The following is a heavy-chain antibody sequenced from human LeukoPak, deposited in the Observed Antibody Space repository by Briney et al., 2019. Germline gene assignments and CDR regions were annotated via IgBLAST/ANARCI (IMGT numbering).Heavy chain of an antibody. V-gene: IGHV3-30*18. Sequence: GGSLRLSCAASGFTFSSYGMHWVRQAPGKGLEWVAVISYDGINKHYADSVKGRFTISRDNSKNTLYLQMNSLRAEDTAVYYGAKDFSSSGYSYGFIDYWGQGTLVTVSS. CDR3: AKDFSSSGYSYGFIDY. CDR1: GFTFSSYG. D-gene: IGHD5-18*01. J-gene: IGHJ4*02. CDR2: ISYDGINK.